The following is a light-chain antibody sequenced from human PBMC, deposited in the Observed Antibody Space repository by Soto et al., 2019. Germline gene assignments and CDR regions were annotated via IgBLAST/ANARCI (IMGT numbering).Light chain of an antibody. Sequence: EIVLTQSPATLSLSPGERATLSCRASQSVSNHLAWYQQRPGQAPRLLIYGASTRATGIPARFSGSGSGTEFTLTISSLQSEDFAVYYCQQYNTRRTFGQGTKVDIK. V-gene: IGKV3-15*01. CDR2: GAS. J-gene: IGKJ1*01. CDR3: QQYNTRRT. CDR1: QSVSNH.